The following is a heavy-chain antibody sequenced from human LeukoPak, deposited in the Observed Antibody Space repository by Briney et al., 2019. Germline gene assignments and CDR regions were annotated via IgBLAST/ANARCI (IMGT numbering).Heavy chain of an antibody. CDR2: INHSGST. Sequence: SETLSLICAVSGGSFSGYYWCWFRQPPGKGLAWIGEINHSGSTNYNPSLKSRVTISVDTSKNQFSLKLSSVTAADTAVYYFARSRGYCSGGSCYYFDYWGQGTLVTVSS. CDR3: ARSRGYCSGGSCYYFDY. J-gene: IGHJ4*02. V-gene: IGHV4-34*01. D-gene: IGHD2-15*01. CDR1: GGSFSGYY.